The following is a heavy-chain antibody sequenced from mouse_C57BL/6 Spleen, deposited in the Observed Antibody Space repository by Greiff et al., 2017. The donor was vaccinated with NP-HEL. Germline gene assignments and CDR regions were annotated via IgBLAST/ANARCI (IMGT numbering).Heavy chain of an antibody. CDR3: ARNPSYYDGSSYWYFDV. D-gene: IGHD1-1*01. CDR1: GYAFTDYN. V-gene: IGHV1-22*01. CDR2: INPNNGGT. J-gene: IGHJ1*03. Sequence: EVQLQQSGPELVKPGASVKMSCKASGYAFTDYNMHWVKQSHGKSLAWIGYINPNNGGTSYNQKFKGKATLTVNKSSSTAYMELRSLTSEESAVYYCARNPSYYDGSSYWYFDVWGTGTTVTVSS.